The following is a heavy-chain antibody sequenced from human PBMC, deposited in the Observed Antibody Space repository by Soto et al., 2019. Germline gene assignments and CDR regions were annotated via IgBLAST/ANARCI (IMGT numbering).Heavy chain of an antibody. CDR2: ISAYNGNT. J-gene: IGHJ3*02. CDR3: ARDWNYYDSSGYPTDSFDI. D-gene: IGHD3-22*01. CDR1: GYAFASSG. V-gene: IGHV1-18*01. Sequence: GVPVEVSWKACGYAFASSGMRWVRQEHGQGLEWMGWISAYNGNTNYAQKLQGRVTMTTDTSTSTAYMGLRSLRSDDTAVYYCARDWNYYDSSGYPTDSFDIWGQGTMVTVS.